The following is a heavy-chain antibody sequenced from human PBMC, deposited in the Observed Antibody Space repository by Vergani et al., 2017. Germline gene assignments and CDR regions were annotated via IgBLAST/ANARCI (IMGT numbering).Heavy chain of an antibody. CDR2: FDPEDGET. CDR1: GYTLTELS. CDR3: ARDGGTGTTGYNWFDP. V-gene: IGHV1-24*01. Sequence: QVQLVQSGAEVKKPGASVKVSCKVSGYTLTELSMHWVRQAPGKGLEWMGGFDPEDGETIYAQKFQGRVTITADKSTSTAYMELSSLRSEDTAVYYCARDGGTGTTGYNWFDPWGQGTLVTVSS. J-gene: IGHJ5*02. D-gene: IGHD1-1*01.